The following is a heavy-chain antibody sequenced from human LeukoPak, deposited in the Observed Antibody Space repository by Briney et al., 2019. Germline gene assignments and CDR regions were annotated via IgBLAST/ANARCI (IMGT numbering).Heavy chain of an antibody. J-gene: IGHJ4*02. CDR2: INPSGGST. CDR3: ARDTDTYYDFWSGYYPGPLDY. D-gene: IGHD3-3*01. CDR1: GYTFTSYY. V-gene: IGHV1-46*01. Sequence: ASVKVYCKASGYTFTSYYMHWVRQAPGQGLEWMGIINPSGGSTSYAQKFQGRVTMTRDTSTSTVYMELSSLRSEDTAVYYCARDTDTYYDFWSGYYPGPLDYWGQGTLVTVSS.